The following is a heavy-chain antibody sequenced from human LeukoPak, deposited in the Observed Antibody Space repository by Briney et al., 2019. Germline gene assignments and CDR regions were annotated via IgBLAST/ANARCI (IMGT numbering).Heavy chain of an antibody. CDR1: GYTFTSYG. J-gene: IGHJ4*02. CDR2: ISAHNGKT. V-gene: IGHV1-18*01. CDR3: ARGRGFYDSSAYYRFDY. Sequence: ASVKVYCKASGYTFTSYGISWVRQAPGQGLEWLGWISAHNGKTNYAQKFQDRVTMTTDTFTRTAYMELRSLRSDDTAVYYCARGRGFYDSSAYYRFDYWGQGTLVTVSS. D-gene: IGHD3-22*01.